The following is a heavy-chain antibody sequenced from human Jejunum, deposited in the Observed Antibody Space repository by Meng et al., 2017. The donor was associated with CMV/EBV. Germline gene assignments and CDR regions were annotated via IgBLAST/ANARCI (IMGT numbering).Heavy chain of an antibody. CDR3: ARVPRGYSYGWLGDYYYYYGMDV. V-gene: IGHV3-7*01. J-gene: IGHJ6*02. CDR2: INQDGGEN. D-gene: IGHD5-18*01. Sequence: MSWVRQAPGKGLEWVANINQDGGENYYVDSVKGRFTISRDNSKNTLYLQMNSLRAEDTAVYYCARVPRGYSYGWLGDYYYYYGMDVWGQGTTVTVSS.